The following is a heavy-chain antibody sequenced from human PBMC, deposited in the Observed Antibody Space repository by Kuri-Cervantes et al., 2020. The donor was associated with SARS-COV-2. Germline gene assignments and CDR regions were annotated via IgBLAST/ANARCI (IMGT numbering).Heavy chain of an antibody. CDR1: GGSISSYY. Sequence: SETLSLTCTVSGGSISSYYRSWIRQPPGKGLEYIGYIYYSGTTNYNPSLKSRVTISVDTSKNQFSLKLSSVTAADTAVYYCARLKRGSNWFDPWGQGTLVTVSS. V-gene: IGHV4-59*08. J-gene: IGHJ5*02. CDR2: IYYSGTT. D-gene: IGHD2-15*01. CDR3: ARLKRGSNWFDP.